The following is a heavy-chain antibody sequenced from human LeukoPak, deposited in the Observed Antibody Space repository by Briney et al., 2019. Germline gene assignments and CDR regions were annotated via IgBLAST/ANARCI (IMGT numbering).Heavy chain of an antibody. V-gene: IGHV1-2*02. CDR2: INPNSGGT. Sequence: ASVKVSCKASGYTFTGYYMHWVRQAPGQGLEWMGWINPNSGGTNYAQKFQGRVTMTRDTSISTAYMELSRLRSDDTAVYYCARDRDTFMIVVGLLDYWGQGTLVTVSS. J-gene: IGHJ4*02. CDR1: GYTFTGYY. CDR3: ARDRDTFMIVVGLLDY. D-gene: IGHD3-22*01.